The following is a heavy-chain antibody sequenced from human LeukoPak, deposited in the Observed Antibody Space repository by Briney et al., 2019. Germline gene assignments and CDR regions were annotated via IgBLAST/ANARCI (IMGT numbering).Heavy chain of an antibody. J-gene: IGHJ4*02. CDR2: INHSGST. Sequence: SGTLSLTCAVYGGSFSGYYWSWIRQPPGKGLEWIGEINHSGSTNYNPSLKSRVTISVDTSKNQFSLKLSSVTAADTAVYYCARYESGYDYDWFDYWGQGTLVTVSS. CDR3: ARYESGYDYDWFDY. V-gene: IGHV4-34*01. D-gene: IGHD5-12*01. CDR1: GGSFSGYY.